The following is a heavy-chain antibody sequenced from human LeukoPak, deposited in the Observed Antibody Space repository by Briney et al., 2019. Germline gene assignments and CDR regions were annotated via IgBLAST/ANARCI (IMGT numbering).Heavy chain of an antibody. J-gene: IGHJ4*02. D-gene: IGHD6-13*01. V-gene: IGHV4-59*12. CDR3: ARGSTAAGDY. CDR2: IYYSGST. Sequence: PSETLSLTCTVSGGSISSYFWSWIRQPPGKGLEWIGYIYYSGSTNYNPSLKSRVTMSVDTSKNQFSLKLSSVTAADTAVYYCARGSTAAGDYWGQGTLVTVSS. CDR1: GGSISSYF.